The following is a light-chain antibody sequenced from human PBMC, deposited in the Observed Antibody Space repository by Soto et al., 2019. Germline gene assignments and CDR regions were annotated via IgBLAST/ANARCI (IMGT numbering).Light chain of an antibody. CDR3: QQRRSWPPTIT. CDR2: AAS. Sequence: IHLTPSPYSLSASVRHRVTINCRPSQGISSYLTWYQQKPGKAPKVLIYAASTLQSGVPSRFSGSGSGTDFTLTISSLEPEDFAVYYCQQRRSWPPTITFGQGTRLEIK. V-gene: IGKV1-9*01. CDR1: QGISSY. J-gene: IGKJ5*01.